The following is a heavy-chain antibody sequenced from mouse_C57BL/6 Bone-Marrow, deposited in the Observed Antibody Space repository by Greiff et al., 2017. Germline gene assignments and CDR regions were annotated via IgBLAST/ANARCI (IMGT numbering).Heavy chain of an antibody. CDR2: ISDGGSYT. CDR1: GFTFSSYA. J-gene: IGHJ3*01. Sequence: EVKLVESGGGLVKPGGSLKLSCAASGFTFSSYAMSWVRQTPEKRLEWVATISDGGSYTYYPDNVKGRFTISRDNAKNNLYLQMSHLKSEDTAMYYCARGRRRVLFAYWGQGTLV. V-gene: IGHV5-4*03. CDR3: ARGRRRVLFAY.